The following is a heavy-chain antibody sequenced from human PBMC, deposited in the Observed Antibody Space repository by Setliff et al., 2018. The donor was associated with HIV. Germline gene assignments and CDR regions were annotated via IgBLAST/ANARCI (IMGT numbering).Heavy chain of an antibody. CDR3: AREMAATAHPDDPYFQH. D-gene: IGHD6-13*01. CDR1: GFTVSTNY. V-gene: IGHV3-53*01. J-gene: IGHJ1*01. CDR2: IYSGGST. Sequence: GSLRLSCAASGFTVSTNYMSWVRQAPGKGLEWVSVIYSGGSTYYADSVKGRFTISRDNAKNSLYLQMNSLRAEDTAVYYCAREMAATAHPDDPYFQHWGQGTLVTVSS.